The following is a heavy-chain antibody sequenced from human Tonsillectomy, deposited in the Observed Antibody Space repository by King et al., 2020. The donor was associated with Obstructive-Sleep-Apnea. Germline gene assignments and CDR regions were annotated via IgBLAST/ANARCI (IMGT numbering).Heavy chain of an antibody. CDR2: IIPLFGTA. D-gene: IGHD4-17*01. CDR3: ARGADYGDPLRFDP. CDR1: GGTFSSYA. J-gene: IGHJ5*02. Sequence: VQLVQSGAEVKKPGSSVKVSCKASGGTFSSYAISWVLQAPGKGLEWMGGIIPLFGTANYAQKFQGRVTITADESTSTAYMELSSLRSEDTAVYYCARGADYGDPLRFDPWGQGTLVTVSS. V-gene: IGHV1-69*12.